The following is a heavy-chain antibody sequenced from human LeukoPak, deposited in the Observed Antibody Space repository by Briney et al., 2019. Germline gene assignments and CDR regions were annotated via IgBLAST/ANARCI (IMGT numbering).Heavy chain of an antibody. V-gene: IGHV3-23*01. CDR2: ISGSGGAT. J-gene: IGHJ4*02. D-gene: IGHD2-21*01. Sequence: GGSLRLSCAASGFTFVNYAMSWVRQAPGKGPEWVSTISGSGGATYYADSLKGRFTISRDNSNNMLYLQMSTLRAEDSAVYYCAKGSDWRTCGGVACHLYYFDSWGQGTLVTASS. CDR3: AKGSDWRTCGGVACHLYYFDS. CDR1: GFTFVNYA.